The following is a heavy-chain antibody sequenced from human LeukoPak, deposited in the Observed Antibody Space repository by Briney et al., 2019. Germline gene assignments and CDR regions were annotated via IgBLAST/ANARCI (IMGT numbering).Heavy chain of an antibody. J-gene: IGHJ4*02. V-gene: IGHV4-61*01. CDR1: GYSISSGYY. CDR2: IYYSGST. D-gene: IGHD5-24*01. Sequence: SETLSLTCAVSGYSISSGYYWGWIRQPPGKGLEWIGYIYYSGSTNYNPSLKSRVTISVDTSKNQFSLKLSSVTAADTAVYYCARDAGDGYNYLSQGTLVTVSS. CDR3: ARDAGDGYNY.